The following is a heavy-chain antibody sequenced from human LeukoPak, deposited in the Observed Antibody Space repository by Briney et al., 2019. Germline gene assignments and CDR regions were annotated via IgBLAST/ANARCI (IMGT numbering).Heavy chain of an antibody. Sequence: PSETLSLTCSVSGDSVSSNSYYWGSIRQPRGKGLESTVIKFYFGRTYHNPSLTSRVTTSIDGSKNQFSLNLTSVTAADTAVYYCASQRAGGYNYWYFDVWGRGTLVTVSS. D-gene: IGHD5-24*01. CDR3: ASQRAGGYNYWYFDV. V-gene: IGHV4-39*01. CDR2: KFYFGRT. J-gene: IGHJ2*01. CDR1: GDSVSSNSYY.